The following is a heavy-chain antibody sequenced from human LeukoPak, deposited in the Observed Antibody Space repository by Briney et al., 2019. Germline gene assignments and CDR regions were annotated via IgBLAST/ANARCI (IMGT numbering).Heavy chain of an antibody. V-gene: IGHV3-23*01. CDR1: GFTFSSYA. CDR3: AMFSGRHPLVGYFDF. Sequence: PGGSLRLSCTASGFTFSSYAMSWVRQAPGKGLEWVSTISAGGTGTYYADSVKGRFTISRDNSKNTLCLQMNSLRAEDTAVYYCAMFSGRHPLVGYFDFWGQGTLVTVSS. J-gene: IGHJ4*02. D-gene: IGHD1-26*01. CDR2: ISAGGTGT.